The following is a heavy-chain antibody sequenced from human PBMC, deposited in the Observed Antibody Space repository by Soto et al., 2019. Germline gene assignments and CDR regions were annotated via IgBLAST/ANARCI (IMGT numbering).Heavy chain of an antibody. V-gene: IGHV1-18*01. CDR3: ARDPGRNTYYDFWSGYYPGNHYFDY. CDR1: GYTFTSYG. D-gene: IGHD3-3*01. Sequence: GASVKVSFKASGYTFTSYGISWVRQAPGQGLEWMGWISAYNGNTNYAQKLQGRVTMTTDTSTSTAYMELRSLRSDDTAVYYCARDPGRNTYYDFWSGYYPGNHYFDYWGQGTLVTVSS. J-gene: IGHJ4*02. CDR2: ISAYNGNT.